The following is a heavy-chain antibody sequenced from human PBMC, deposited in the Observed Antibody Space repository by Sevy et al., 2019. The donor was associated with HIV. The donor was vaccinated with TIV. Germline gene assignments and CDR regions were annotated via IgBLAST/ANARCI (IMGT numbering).Heavy chain of an antibody. CDR3: ARHQPKDYYYGMDV. Sequence: GESLKISCKGSGYSFTSYWIGWVRQMPGKGLEWMGIIYPDDSEIRYNPSLQGQLTISADKSISTAYLQWSSLKASDTAIYYCARHQPKDYYYGMDVWRQGTTVTVSS. J-gene: IGHJ6*02. CDR1: GYSFTSYW. V-gene: IGHV5-51*01. CDR2: IYPDDSEI.